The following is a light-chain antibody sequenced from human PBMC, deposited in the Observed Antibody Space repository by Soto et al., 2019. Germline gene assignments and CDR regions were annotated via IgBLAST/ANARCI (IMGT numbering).Light chain of an antibody. CDR2: KAS. CDR1: QTISSW. J-gene: IGKJ1*01. CDR3: QHYNSYSEA. Sequence: DIQMTQSPSTLSGSVGDRVTITCRASQTISSWLAWYQQKPGKAPKLLIYKASTLKSGVPSRFSGSGSGTEFTLTISSLKPDDFATYYCQHYNSYSEAFGRGTKVELK. V-gene: IGKV1-5*03.